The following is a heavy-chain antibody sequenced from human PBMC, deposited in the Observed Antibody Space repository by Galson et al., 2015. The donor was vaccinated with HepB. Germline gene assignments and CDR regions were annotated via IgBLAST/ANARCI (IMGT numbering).Heavy chain of an antibody. CDR3: ATSRGPYGLDV. D-gene: IGHD2-2*01. J-gene: IGHJ6*02. Sequence: SLRLSCAASGFTFSTYAMNWVRQAPGKGLERVSSISGGDGTAYYADSVKGRFTISRDNSKNTLYLQMNSLRAEDTAVYYCATSRGPYGLDVWGQGTTVSVSS. CDR2: ISGGDGTA. V-gene: IGHV3-23*01. CDR1: GFTFSTYA.